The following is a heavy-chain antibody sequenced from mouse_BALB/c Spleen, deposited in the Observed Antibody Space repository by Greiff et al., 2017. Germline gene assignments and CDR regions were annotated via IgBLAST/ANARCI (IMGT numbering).Heavy chain of an antibody. CDR1: GYSITSDYA. CDR2: ISYSGST. J-gene: IGHJ3*01. CDR3: ARSYYGSRSFAY. Sequence: EVNLVESGPGLVKPSQSLSLTCTVTGYSITSDYAWNWIRQFPGNKLEWMGYISYSGSTSYNPSLKSRISITRDTSKNQFFLQLNSVTTEDTATYYCARSYYGSRSFAYWGQGTLVTVSA. D-gene: IGHD1-1*01. V-gene: IGHV3-2*02.